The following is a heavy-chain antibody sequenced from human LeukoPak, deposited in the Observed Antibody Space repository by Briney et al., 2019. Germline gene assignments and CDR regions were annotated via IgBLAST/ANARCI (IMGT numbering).Heavy chain of an antibody. V-gene: IGHV3-21*01. CDR3: ARLLVYGSGGGAFDY. D-gene: IGHD3-10*01. J-gene: IGHJ4*02. CDR1: GFTFSASD. Sequence: GGSLRLSCAASGFTFSASDMNWVRQTPGKGLEWVSSISSSSSYIYYADSVKGRFSISRDNAKNSLYLQMNSLRAEETAVYYCARLLVYGSGGGAFDYWGQGTLVTVSS. CDR2: ISSSSSYI.